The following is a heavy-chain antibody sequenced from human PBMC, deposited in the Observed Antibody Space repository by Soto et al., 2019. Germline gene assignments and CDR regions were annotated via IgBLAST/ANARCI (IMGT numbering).Heavy chain of an antibody. CDR2: ISYDGSNK. J-gene: IGHJ5*02. Sequence: QVQLVESGGGVVQPGRSLRLSCAASGFTFSSYAMHWVRQAPGKGLEWVAVISYDGSNKYYADSVKGRFTISRDNSKNPLYLQMNSLRAEDTAVYYCATGAYCISTSCYVPGFDPWGQGTMVTVSS. CDR1: GFTFSSYA. CDR3: ATGAYCISTSCYVPGFDP. D-gene: IGHD2-2*01. V-gene: IGHV3-30-3*01.